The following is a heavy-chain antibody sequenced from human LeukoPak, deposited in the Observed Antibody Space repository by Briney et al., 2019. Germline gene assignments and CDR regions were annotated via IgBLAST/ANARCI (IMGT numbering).Heavy chain of an antibody. CDR2: ISSSGSSI. J-gene: IGHJ6*03. CDR1: GFTFSDYY. D-gene: IGHD3-10*01. V-gene: IGHV3-11*01. CDR3: AGGRGIVIIRYSYYYMDV. Sequence: KTGGSLRLSCAASGFTFSDYYMSWIRQAPGKGLEWVSYISSSGSSIYYADSVRGRFTISRDNAKNSLYLQMNSLRADDTAVYYCAGGRGIVIIRYSYYYMDVWGKGTTVTVSS.